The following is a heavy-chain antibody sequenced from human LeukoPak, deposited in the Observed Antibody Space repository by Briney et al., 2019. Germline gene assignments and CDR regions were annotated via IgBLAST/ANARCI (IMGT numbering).Heavy chain of an antibody. CDR1: GGSISSYY. CDR2: IYYSGST. V-gene: IGHV4-59*08. D-gene: IGHD1-26*01. CDR3: ARLHDTGSYSGYFDY. Sequence: SETLSLTCIVSGGSISSYYWSWIRQPPGKGLEWIGYIYYSGSTNYNPSLKSRVTISVDTSKNQFSLKLSSVTAADTAVYYCARLHDTGSYSGYFDYWGQGTLVTVSS. J-gene: IGHJ4*02.